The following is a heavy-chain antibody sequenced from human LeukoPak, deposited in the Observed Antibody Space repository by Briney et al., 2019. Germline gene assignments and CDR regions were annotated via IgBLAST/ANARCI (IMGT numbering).Heavy chain of an antibody. Sequence: ASVKVSCKASGYTFTSYGISWVRQAPGQGLEWMGWISAYNGNTNYAQKLQGRVTMTTDTSTSTAYMELRSLRSDDTAVYYCARRGYSYGEWVGWFDPWGQGTLVTVSS. D-gene: IGHD5-18*01. CDR3: ARRGYSYGEWVGWFDP. CDR2: ISAYNGNT. V-gene: IGHV1-18*01. CDR1: GYTFTSYG. J-gene: IGHJ5*02.